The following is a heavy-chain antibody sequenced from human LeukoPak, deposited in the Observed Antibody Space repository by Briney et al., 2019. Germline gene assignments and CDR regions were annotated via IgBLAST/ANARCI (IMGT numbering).Heavy chain of an antibody. D-gene: IGHD3-22*01. CDR1: GGSFSGYY. CDR3: ARGLDNYYDSSGYQRGFDY. V-gene: IGHV4-34*01. CDR2: INHSGST. Sequence: PSETLSLTCAVYGGSFSGYYWSWIRQPPGKGLEWIGEINHSGSTNYNPSPKSRVTISVDTSKNQSSLKLSSVTAADTAVYYCARGLDNYYDSSGYQRGFDYWGQGTLVTVSS. J-gene: IGHJ4*02.